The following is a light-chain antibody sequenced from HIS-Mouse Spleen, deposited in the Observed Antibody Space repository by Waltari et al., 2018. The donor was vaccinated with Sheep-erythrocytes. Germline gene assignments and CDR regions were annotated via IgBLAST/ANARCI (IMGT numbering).Light chain of an antibody. V-gene: IGLV2-11*01. CDR3: CSYAGSYTVV. Sequence: QSALTQPRPASGSPGQSVPISCTGTSSDVGVYNYVPWYQQHPGKAPKLMIYDVSKRPSGVPDRFSGSKSGNTASLTISGLQAEDEADYYCCSYAGSYTVVFGGGTKLTVL. CDR1: SSDVGVYNY. J-gene: IGLJ2*01. CDR2: DVS.